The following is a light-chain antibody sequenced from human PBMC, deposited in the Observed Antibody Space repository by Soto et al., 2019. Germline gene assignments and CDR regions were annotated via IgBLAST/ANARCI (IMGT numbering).Light chain of an antibody. CDR1: QGISSY. J-gene: IGKJ3*01. CDR2: AAS. CDR3: QQLNSYPLT. V-gene: IGKV1-9*01. Sequence: IQLTQSPSSLSASVGDRVTITCRASQGISSYLAWYQQKPGKAPKLLIYAASTLQSGVPSRFSGSGSGTDFTLTISSLQPDDFATYYCQQLNSYPLTFGPGTKVDIK.